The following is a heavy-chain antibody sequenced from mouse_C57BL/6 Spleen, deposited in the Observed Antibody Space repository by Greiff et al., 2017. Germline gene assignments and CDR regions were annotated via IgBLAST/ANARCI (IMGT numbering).Heavy chain of an antibody. CDR1: GFTFSDYG. J-gene: IGHJ2*01. V-gene: IGHV5-17*01. CDR3: ARGGLRRVEDFDY. D-gene: IGHD2-4*01. Sequence: EVKLVESGGGLVKPGGSLKLSCAASGFTFSDYGMHWVRQAPEKGLEWVAYISSGSSTIYYADTVKGRFTISRDNAKNTLFLQMTSLRSEDTDMYYCARGGLRRVEDFDYWCQGTTLTVSS. CDR2: ISSGSSTI.